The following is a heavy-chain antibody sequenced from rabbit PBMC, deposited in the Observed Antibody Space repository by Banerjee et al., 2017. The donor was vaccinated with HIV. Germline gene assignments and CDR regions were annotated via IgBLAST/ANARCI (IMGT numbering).Heavy chain of an antibody. CDR3: CRDDSTTGYQFTL. D-gene: IGHD1-1*01. J-gene: IGHJ4*01. Sequence: QEQLAESGGGLVKPERSLTLTCKASGFDLSSNYWICWVRQAPGKGLEWIACTFSSSGSTRYASWVNGRFTISRSTSLNTVDLKMTSLTAADTATYFCCRDDSTTGYQFTLWGPGTLVTVS. CDR1: GFDLSSNYW. V-gene: IGHV1S43*01. CDR2: TFSSSGST.